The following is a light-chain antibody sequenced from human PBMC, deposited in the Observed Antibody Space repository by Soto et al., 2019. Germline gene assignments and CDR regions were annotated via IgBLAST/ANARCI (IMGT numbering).Light chain of an antibody. V-gene: IGKV1-39*01. J-gene: IGKJ4*01. CDR3: QQSYYTPLT. CDR2: AAS. Sequence: DIQMTQSPSSLSASVGDRVTITCRPSQSISSYLNWYQQKPGKAPKLLIFAASSLQSGVPSRFSGSGSGTDFTLTISSLQPEDFATYFCQQSYYTPLTFGGGTKVDIK. CDR1: QSISSY.